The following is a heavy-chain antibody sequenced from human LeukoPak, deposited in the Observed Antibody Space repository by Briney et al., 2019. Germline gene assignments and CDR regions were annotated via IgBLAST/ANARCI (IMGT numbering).Heavy chain of an antibody. CDR3: ARQSASRYSGYFDY. J-gene: IGHJ4*02. Sequence: SETLSLTCTVSGGSISSYYWSWIRQPPGKGLEWIGYIYYSGSTNYNPSLKSRVTISVDTSKNQFSLKLSSVTAADTAVYYCARQSASRYSGYFDYWGQGTLVTVSS. D-gene: IGHD1-26*01. CDR1: GGSISSYY. CDR2: IYYSGST. V-gene: IGHV4-59*08.